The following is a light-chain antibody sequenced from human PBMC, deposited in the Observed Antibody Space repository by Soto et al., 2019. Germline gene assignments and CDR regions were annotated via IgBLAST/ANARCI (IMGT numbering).Light chain of an antibody. V-gene: IGLV2-14*01. CDR3: NSLRVNPRDV. Sequence: QSALTQPASVSVSPGQTITISCTATSSDVGRYNTVSCYQHHPGKAPKHIIYAVTHRPAEISHHFSTSKSGNTATLTNSGLQAEDEADYYCNSLRVNPRDVFGSGTKATV. J-gene: IGLJ1*01. CDR2: AVT. CDR1: SSDVGRYNT.